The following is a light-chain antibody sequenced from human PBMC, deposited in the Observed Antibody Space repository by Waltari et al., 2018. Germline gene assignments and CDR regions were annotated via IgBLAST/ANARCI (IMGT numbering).Light chain of an antibody. CDR1: QSISVW. CDR3: QQYNTFPFT. V-gene: IGKV1-5*03. Sequence: DIQMTQSPSTLSASVGDRVTITCRASQSISVWLAWYQQKPGKAPKLLIYKASSLESGAPSRFSGSGSGTEFTLTISSLQPDDFATYYCQQYNTFPFTFGPGTKVDIK. J-gene: IGKJ3*01. CDR2: KAS.